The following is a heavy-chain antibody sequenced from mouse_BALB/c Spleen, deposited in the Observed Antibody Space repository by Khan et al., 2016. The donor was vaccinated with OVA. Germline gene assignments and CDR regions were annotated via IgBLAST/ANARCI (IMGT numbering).Heavy chain of an antibody. CDR2: INPSTGYT. D-gene: IGHD2-4*01. Sequence: VQRQESGAELAKPGASVKMSCKASGYTFTSYWMHWVKQRPGQGLEWIGYINPSTGYTEYNQKFKDKATLTADKSSSTAYMQLSSLTSEDSAVYYCARYYDYDWGQGTLVTVSA. CDR3: ARYYDYD. V-gene: IGHV1-7*01. J-gene: IGHJ3*01. CDR1: GYTFTSYW.